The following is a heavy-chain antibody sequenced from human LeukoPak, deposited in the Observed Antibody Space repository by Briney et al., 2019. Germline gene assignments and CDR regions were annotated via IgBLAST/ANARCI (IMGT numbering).Heavy chain of an antibody. CDR3: ARGQGTVTTH. CDR2: INHSGSA. CDR1: GGSISSYY. V-gene: IGHV4-34*01. Sequence: NPSETLSLTCTVSGGSISSYYWSWIRQPPGKGLEWIGEINHSGSANYNPSLKSRVTISLDTSKNQFSLNLSSVTAADTAVYYCARGQGTVTTHWGQGTLVTVSS. D-gene: IGHD4-17*01. J-gene: IGHJ4*02.